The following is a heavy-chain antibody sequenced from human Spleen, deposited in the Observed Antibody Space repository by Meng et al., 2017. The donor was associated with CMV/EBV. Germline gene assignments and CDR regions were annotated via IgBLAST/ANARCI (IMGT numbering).Heavy chain of an antibody. CDR3: ATIGGVYHDFWSH. Sequence: ASVKVSCKASGYTFAGYFMHWVRQAPGQGLEWMGWISPNTGVTKFAQKFQGRVTMTRDTSISTAYMELTRLRSHDTAVYYCATIGGVYHDFWSHWGRGTLVTVSS. J-gene: IGHJ4*02. CDR1: GYTFAGYF. D-gene: IGHD3-3*01. CDR2: ISPNTGVT. V-gene: IGHV1-2*02.